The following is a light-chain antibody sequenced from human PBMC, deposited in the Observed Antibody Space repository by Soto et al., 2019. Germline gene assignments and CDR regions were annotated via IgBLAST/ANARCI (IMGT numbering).Light chain of an antibody. J-gene: IGKJ5*01. CDR2: GAS. V-gene: IGKV3-15*01. CDR1: ETIRNL. Sequence: EIMMTQSPGTLSVSPGERATLSCRASETIRNLLAWYQQRPGQAPRLLIYGASTRATGIPARFSGSGSGTEFTLTISSLQSEDFAVYFCQQFNNWPITFGQGTRLEVK. CDR3: QQFNNWPIT.